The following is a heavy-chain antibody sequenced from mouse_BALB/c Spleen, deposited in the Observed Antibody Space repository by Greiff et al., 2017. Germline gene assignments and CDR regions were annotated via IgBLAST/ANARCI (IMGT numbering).Heavy chain of an antibody. CDR1: GFNIKDYY. J-gene: IGHJ3*01. V-gene: IGHV14-1*02. CDR2: IDPENGNT. Sequence: VQLKESGAELVRPGALVKLSCKASGFNIKDYYMHWVKQRPEQGLEWIGWIDPENGNTIYDPKFQGKASITADTSSNTAYLQLSSLTSEDTAVYYCARSPYDYDGFAYWGQGTLVTVSA. CDR3: ARSPYDYDGFAY. D-gene: IGHD2-4*01.